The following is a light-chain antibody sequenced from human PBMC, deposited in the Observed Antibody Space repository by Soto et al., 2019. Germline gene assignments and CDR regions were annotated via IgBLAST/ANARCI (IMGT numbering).Light chain of an antibody. CDR1: SSNIGAGYD. Sequence: QSVLTQPPSVSGAPGQRVTSSCTGSSSNIGAGYDVHWYQQLPGTAPKLVIFRNNNRPSGVPDRFSGSKSGTSASLAITGLQAEDEADYYCQSFETSLSVGVFGGGTKLTVL. CDR3: QSFETSLSVGV. CDR2: RNN. J-gene: IGLJ3*02. V-gene: IGLV1-40*01.